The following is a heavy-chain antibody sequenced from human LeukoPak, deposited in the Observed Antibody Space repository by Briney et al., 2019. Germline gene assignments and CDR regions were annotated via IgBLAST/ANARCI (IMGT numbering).Heavy chain of an antibody. J-gene: IGHJ3*02. Sequence: GESLKISCKGSGYSFTSYWIGWVRQMPGKGLEWMGIIYPGDSDTRYSPSFQGQVTISADKSISTAYLQWSSLKASDTAMYYCARPRTIAVAGPGAFDIWGQGTMVTVSS. V-gene: IGHV5-51*01. CDR3: ARPRTIAVAGPGAFDI. CDR1: GYSFTSYW. CDR2: IYPGDSDT. D-gene: IGHD6-19*01.